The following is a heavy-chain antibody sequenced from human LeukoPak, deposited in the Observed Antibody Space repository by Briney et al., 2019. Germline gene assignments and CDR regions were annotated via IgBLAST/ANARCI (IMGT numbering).Heavy chain of an antibody. V-gene: IGHV3-30*18. CDR3: AKAEGGYYYYGMDV. Sequence: GGSLRLSCAASGFTFSNYGMHWVRQAPGKGLEWVAVISYDGSNKYYADSVQGRFTISRDNSKNTLYLQMNSLRVEDTAVYYCAKAEGGYYYYGMDVWGQGTTVTVSS. CDR1: GFTFSNYG. CDR2: ISYDGSNK. D-gene: IGHD1-14*01. J-gene: IGHJ6*02.